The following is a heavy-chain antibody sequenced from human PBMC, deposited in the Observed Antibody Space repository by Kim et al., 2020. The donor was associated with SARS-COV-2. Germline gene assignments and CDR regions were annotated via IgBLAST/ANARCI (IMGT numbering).Heavy chain of an antibody. CDR3: AREWAATGVFRDY. CDR1: GYTFTSYA. V-gene: IGHV1-3*01. Sequence: ASVKVSCKASGYTFTSYAMHWVRQAPGQSLEWMGWINAGNGNTKYSQKFQGRVTITRDTSAGTAYMELSSLRSEDTAVYYCAREWAATGVFRDYWGQGTLVTVSS. CDR2: INAGNGNT. J-gene: IGHJ4*02. D-gene: IGHD3-9*01.